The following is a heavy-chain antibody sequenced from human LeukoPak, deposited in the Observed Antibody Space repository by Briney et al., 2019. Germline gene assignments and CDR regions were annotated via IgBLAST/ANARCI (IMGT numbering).Heavy chain of an antibody. J-gene: IGHJ3*02. Sequence: ASVKVSCKASGYTFTGYYMHWVLQAPGHGLEWMGWINPNSGGTNYAQKFQGRVTMTRDTSISTAYMELSRLRSDDTAVYYCARLVREYQLLWYAFDIWGQGTMVTVSS. CDR1: GYTFTGYY. D-gene: IGHD2-2*01. CDR3: ARLVREYQLLWYAFDI. CDR2: INPNSGGT. V-gene: IGHV1-2*02.